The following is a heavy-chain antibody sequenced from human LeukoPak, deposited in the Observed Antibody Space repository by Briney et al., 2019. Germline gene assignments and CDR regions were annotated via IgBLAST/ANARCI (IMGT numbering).Heavy chain of an antibody. CDR3: ARVRPGYQLRHLDY. D-gene: IGHD2-2*01. CDR2: IYYSGST. Sequence: SQTLSLTCTVSGGSISSGDYYWSWIRQPPGTGLEWIGYIYYSGSTYYNPSLKSRVTISVDTSKNQFSLKLSSVTAADTAVYYCARVRPGYQLRHLDYWGQGTLVTVSS. CDR1: GGSISSGDYY. J-gene: IGHJ4*02. V-gene: IGHV4-30-4*01.